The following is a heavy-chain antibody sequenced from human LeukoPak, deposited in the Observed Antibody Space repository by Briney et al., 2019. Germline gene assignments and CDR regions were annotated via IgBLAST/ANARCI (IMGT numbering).Heavy chain of an antibody. CDR3: ATAPTRGGLPYFEY. CDR1: GFTFSSYA. CDR2: IRNTGTT. D-gene: IGHD3-10*01. Sequence: PGGSLRLSCAASGFTFSSYAMSWVRQAPGKGLEWVGRIRNTGTTDYSAPVKDRFIISRDESKNTVYLQMNSLKTEDTAIYYCATAPTRGGLPYFEYWGQGTLLTVSS. V-gene: IGHV3-15*01. J-gene: IGHJ4*02.